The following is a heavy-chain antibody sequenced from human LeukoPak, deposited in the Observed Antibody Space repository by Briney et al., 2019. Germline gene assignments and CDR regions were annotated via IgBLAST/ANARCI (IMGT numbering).Heavy chain of an antibody. V-gene: IGHV4-39*07. Sequence: SETLSLTCTVSGGSISSSSYHWDWIRQPPGKGLEWIGSIYYSGSTYYNPSLKSRVTISVDTSKNQFSLKLSSVTAADTAVYYCARDLSGNGYFDYWGQGILVTVSS. CDR2: IYYSGST. CDR1: GGSISSSSYH. CDR3: ARDLSGNGYFDY. J-gene: IGHJ4*02. D-gene: IGHD3-10*01.